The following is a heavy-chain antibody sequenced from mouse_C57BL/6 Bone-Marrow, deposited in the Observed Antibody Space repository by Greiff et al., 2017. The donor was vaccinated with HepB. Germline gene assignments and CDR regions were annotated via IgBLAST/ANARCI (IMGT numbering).Heavy chain of an antibody. V-gene: IGHV3-6*01. CDR3: ARGDYYASRGDY. CDR1: GYSITSGYY. D-gene: IGHD1-1*01. J-gene: IGHJ2*01. CDR2: ISYDGSN. Sequence: EVKLQESGPGLVKPSQSLSLTCSVTGYSITSGYYWNWIRQFPGNKLEWMGYISYDGSNNYNPSLKNRISITRDTSKNQFFLKLNSVTTEDTATYYCARGDYYASRGDYWGQGTTLTVSS.